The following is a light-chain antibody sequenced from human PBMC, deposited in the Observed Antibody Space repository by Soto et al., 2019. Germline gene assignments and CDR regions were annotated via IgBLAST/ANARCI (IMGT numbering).Light chain of an antibody. CDR3: LQHDSYPWT. Sequence: DIPMPQSPSAMSASVGDRVTITCRASQGISNYLAWFQQKPGTVPKRLIYAASILQSGVPSRFSGSGSGTEFTLTLSSLQPEDVATHDCLQHDSYPWTFGQGTKGEIK. J-gene: IGKJ1*01. CDR2: AAS. V-gene: IGKV1-17*03. CDR1: QGISNY.